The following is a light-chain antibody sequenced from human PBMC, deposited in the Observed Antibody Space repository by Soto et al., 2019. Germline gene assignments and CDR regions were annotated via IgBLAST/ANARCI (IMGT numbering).Light chain of an antibody. V-gene: IGKV1-16*01. J-gene: IGKJ4*01. CDR2: GAT. CDR1: EGTNIY. CDR3: QQYQRYPPS. Sequence: DIQMTQSPPSLSASVGDRVTIICRASEGTNIYLAWFQQKPGKAPKSLIYGATSLQRGVPSRFSGSGGDTDFSLTISDLQPEDIATYYCQQYQRYPPSFGGGTKVGI.